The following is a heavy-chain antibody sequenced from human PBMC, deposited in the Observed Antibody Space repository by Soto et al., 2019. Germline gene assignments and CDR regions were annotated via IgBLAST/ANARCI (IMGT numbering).Heavy chain of an antibody. V-gene: IGHV3-30*18. CDR1: GFTFSSYG. CDR3: AKEQQQLAYYYYYGMDV. Sequence: QVQLVESGGGVVQPGRSLRLSCAASGFTFSSYGMHWVRQAPGKGLEWVAVISYDGSNKYYADSVKGRFTISRDNSKNTLYLQMNSLRAEDTAVYYCAKEQQQLAYYYYYGMDVWGQGTTVTVSS. CDR2: ISYDGSNK. D-gene: IGHD6-13*01. J-gene: IGHJ6*02.